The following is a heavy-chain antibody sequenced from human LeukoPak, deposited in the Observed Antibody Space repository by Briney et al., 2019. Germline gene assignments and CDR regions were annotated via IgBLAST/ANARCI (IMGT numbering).Heavy chain of an antibody. CDR2: LYSGGSM. Sequence: QTGGSLRLSCAGSGFTVSSSYMSWVRQAPGRGLEWVLILYSGGSMFYADSVKGRFTISRDISKNMLHLQMNSLRADDTAVYYCARSSISSYYEDWGQGTLVTVSS. CDR3: ARSSISSYYED. D-gene: IGHD1-26*01. CDR1: GFTVSSSY. J-gene: IGHJ4*02. V-gene: IGHV3-66*01.